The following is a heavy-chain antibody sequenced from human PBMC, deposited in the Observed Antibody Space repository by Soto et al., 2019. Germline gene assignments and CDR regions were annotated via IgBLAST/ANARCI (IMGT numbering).Heavy chain of an antibody. D-gene: IGHD6-13*01. J-gene: IGHJ1*01. CDR1: GYTFTNYG. CDR3: ARGGSSWSAEYYQH. CDR2: ISGYNGNT. V-gene: IGHV1-18*01. Sequence: QVQLVQSGAEVKKPGASVKVSCKTSGYTFTNYGISWVRQAPGQGPEWMGWISGYNGNTNYAQKLQGRVTMTTDTSASTAYMELRSLRSDDTAVYYCARGGSSWSAEYYQHWGQGTLVIVSS.